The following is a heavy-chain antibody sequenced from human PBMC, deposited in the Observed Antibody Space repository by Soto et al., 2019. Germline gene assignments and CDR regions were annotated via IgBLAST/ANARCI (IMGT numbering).Heavy chain of an antibody. CDR1: GGTFGSYS. V-gene: IGHV1-69*08. D-gene: IGHD6-25*01. CDR2: IIPLLRTV. CDR3: ARDPVDLFGYMDV. J-gene: IGHJ6*02. Sequence: SVKVSCKASGGTFGSYSITWVRQAPGQRLEWMGEIIPLLRTVNYAQKFQDRVTITGDRSTSTVYMALSSLRSDDTAVYYCARDPVDLFGYMDVWGQGTTVTVSS.